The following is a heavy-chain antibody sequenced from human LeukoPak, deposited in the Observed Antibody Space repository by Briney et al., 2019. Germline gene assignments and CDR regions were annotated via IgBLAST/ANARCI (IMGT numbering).Heavy chain of an antibody. D-gene: IGHD6-19*01. CDR2: ISGSGGST. Sequence: GGSLRLSCAASGFTFSSYAMSWVRQAPGKGLEWVSAISGSGGSTYYADSVKGRFTISRDNSKNTLYLQMNSLRAEDTAVYYCAKDIPRSGWSSLAFDSWGQGTLVTVSS. V-gene: IGHV3-23*01. CDR1: GFTFSSYA. CDR3: AKDIPRSGWSSLAFDS. J-gene: IGHJ4*02.